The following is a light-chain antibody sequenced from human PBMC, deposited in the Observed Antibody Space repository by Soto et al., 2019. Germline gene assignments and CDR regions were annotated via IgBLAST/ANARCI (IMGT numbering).Light chain of an antibody. CDR1: QSVSSSY. J-gene: IGKJ5*01. V-gene: IGKV3-20*01. Sequence: EIVLTQSPGTLSLSPGERATLSCRSSQSVSSSYLAWYQQKPGQAPRLLTYGASSRATGIPDRFSGGGSGTDFTLSISRLESEDFAVYYCQQYGSSPPTFGQGTRLEIK. CDR3: QQYGSSPPT. CDR2: GAS.